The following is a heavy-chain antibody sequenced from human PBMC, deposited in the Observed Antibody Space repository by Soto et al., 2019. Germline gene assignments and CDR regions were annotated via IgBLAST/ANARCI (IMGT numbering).Heavy chain of an antibody. V-gene: IGHV4-4*02. CDR3: AEGHSSSWYGNWFDP. Sequence: PSETLSLTCAVSGGSISSSNLWSCVRQPPGKGLEWIGEIYHSGSTNYNPSLKSRVTISVDKSKNQFSLKLSSVTAADTAVYYCAEGHSSSWYGNWFDPWGQGTLVTVSS. J-gene: IGHJ5*02. CDR2: IYHSGST. D-gene: IGHD6-13*01. CDR1: GGSISSSNL.